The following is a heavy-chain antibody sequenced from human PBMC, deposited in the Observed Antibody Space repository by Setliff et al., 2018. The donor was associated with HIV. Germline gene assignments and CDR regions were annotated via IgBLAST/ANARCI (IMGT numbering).Heavy chain of an antibody. Sequence: SETLSLTCAVYGGSFGGYYWTWIRQPPGKGLEWIGDINHRGSTYYNPSLKSRVTISVDTSKNQFSLKLSSVTAADTAVYYCARRRSSGWYHYFDYWGQGTLVTVSS. V-gene: IGHV4-34*01. CDR1: GGSFGGYY. J-gene: IGHJ4*02. D-gene: IGHD6-19*01. CDR2: INHRGST. CDR3: ARRRSSGWYHYFDY.